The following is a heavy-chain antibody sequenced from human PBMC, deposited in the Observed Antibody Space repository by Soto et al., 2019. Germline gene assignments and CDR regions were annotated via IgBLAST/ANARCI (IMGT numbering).Heavy chain of an antibody. V-gene: IGHV3-23*01. J-gene: IGHJ4*02. CDR2: ISGSGGST. D-gene: IGHD5-18*01. CDR1: GFTFSSYA. Sequence: EVQLLESGGGLVQPGGSLRLSCAASGFTFSSYAMSWVRQALGKGLEWVSAISGSGGSTYYADSVKGRFTISRGNSKNTLYLQMNSLRAEDTAVYYCAKVSPIQLWSGMGYWGQGTLVTVSS. CDR3: AKVSPIQLWSGMGY.